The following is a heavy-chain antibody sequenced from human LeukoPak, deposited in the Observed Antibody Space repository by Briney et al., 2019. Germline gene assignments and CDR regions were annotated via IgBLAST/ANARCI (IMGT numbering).Heavy chain of an antibody. Sequence: ASVKVSCKASGYTFTSYGISWVRHGPGQGLEWMGWISADNGNTNYAQKLQGRVTMTTDTSTSTAYMELRSLRSEDTAVYYCARDRVQLWSPKPYYYYDYMDVWGKGTTVTVSS. CDR1: GYTFTSYG. D-gene: IGHD5-18*01. V-gene: IGHV1-18*01. CDR3: ARDRVQLWSPKPYYYYDYMDV. J-gene: IGHJ6*03. CDR2: ISADNGNT.